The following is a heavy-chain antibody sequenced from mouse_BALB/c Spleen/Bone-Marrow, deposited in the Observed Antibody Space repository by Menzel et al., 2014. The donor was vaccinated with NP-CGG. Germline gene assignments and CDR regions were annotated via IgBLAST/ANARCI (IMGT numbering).Heavy chain of an antibody. D-gene: IGHD2-3*01. V-gene: IGHV1-25*01. CDR3: ARGGYYEALSY. Sequence: VHVKQSGPELVKPGASMKISCKASGYSFTGYSMSWVKQSHGKNLEWIGLINPYNVGTSYNQKFKGKTTLTVDKSSSTAYMELLSLTSEDSAVYYCARGGYYEALSYWGQGTTLTVSS. CDR2: INPYNVGT. CDR1: GYSFTGYS. J-gene: IGHJ2*01.